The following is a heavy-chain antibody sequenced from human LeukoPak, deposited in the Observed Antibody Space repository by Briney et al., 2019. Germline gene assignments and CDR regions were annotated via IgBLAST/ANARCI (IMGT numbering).Heavy chain of an antibody. CDR3: ARASDGYHSDY. Sequence: GGSLRLSCAASGFTFGSYSMNWVRQAPGKGLEWVSSISSSGDYTYYADSVKGRFTISRDNAKKSLHLQLNSLTVEDTAVYLCARASDGYHSDYWGQGTLVTVSS. D-gene: IGHD5-24*01. CDR2: ISSSGDYT. CDR1: GFTFGSYS. J-gene: IGHJ4*02. V-gene: IGHV3-21*01.